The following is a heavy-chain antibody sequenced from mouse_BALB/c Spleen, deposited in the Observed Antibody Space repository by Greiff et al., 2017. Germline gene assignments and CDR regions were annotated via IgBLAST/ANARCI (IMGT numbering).Heavy chain of an antibody. CDR2: INPYNDGT. CDR3: ASSYDYAWFAY. Sequence: VQLQQSGPELVKPGASVKMSCKASGYTFTSYVMHWVKQKPGQGLEWIGYINPYNDGTKYNEKFKGKATLTSDKSSSTAYMELSSLTSEDSAVYYCASSYDYAWFAYWGQGTLVTVSA. V-gene: IGHV1-14*01. J-gene: IGHJ3*01. D-gene: IGHD2-4*01. CDR1: GYTFTSYV.